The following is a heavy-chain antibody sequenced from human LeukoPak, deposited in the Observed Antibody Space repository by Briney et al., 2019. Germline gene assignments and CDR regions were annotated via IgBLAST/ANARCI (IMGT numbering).Heavy chain of an antibody. CDR2: IYHSGST. V-gene: IGHV4-30-2*01. D-gene: IGHD6-13*01. Sequence: PSETLSLTCAVSGGSISSGGYSWSWIRQPPGKGLEWIGYIYHSGSTYYNPSLKSRVTISVDRSKNQFSLKLSSVTAADTAVYYCARGRYSSSWYGGYFQHWGQGTLVTVSS. CDR1: GGSISSGGYS. CDR3: ARGRYSSSWYGGYFQH. J-gene: IGHJ1*01.